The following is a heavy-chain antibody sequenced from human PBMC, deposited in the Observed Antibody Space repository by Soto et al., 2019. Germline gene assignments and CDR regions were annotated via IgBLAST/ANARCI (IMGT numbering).Heavy chain of an antibody. J-gene: IGHJ3*02. V-gene: IGHV1-2*02. CDR1: GYTFTDYY. CDR3: ARSKPNYDFWNDLISLDTFDI. Sequence: GASVKASCKASGYTFTDYYMHWVRQAPGQGLEWLGGINPNSGGTNCAQRFQGSVTMTRDTSISTAYMELSRLRSDDSAVYYCARSKPNYDFWNDLISLDTFDIWGQGTMVTVSS. D-gene: IGHD3-3*01. CDR2: INPNSGGT.